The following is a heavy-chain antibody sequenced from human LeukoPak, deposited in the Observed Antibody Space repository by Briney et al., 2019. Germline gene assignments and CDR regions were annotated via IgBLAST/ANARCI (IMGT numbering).Heavy chain of an antibody. CDR1: GFNFGTFA. CDR2: IWYDGSNK. V-gene: IGHV3-33*01. D-gene: IGHD3-10*01. J-gene: IGHJ4*02. CDR3: RGTYYYGSGIDGDYFDY. Sequence: PGGSLRLSCEASGFNFGTFAMHWVRQAPGEGLEWLAIIWYDGSNKHYSDSVKGRFTISRDNSKSSLYLQMSSLRAEDTAVYYCRGTYYYGSGIDGDYFDYWGQGTLVTVSS.